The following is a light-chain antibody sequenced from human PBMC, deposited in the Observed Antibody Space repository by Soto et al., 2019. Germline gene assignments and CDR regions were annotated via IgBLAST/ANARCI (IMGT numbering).Light chain of an antibody. V-gene: IGLV2-14*03. CDR2: DVS. Sequence: QSALTQPASVSGSPGQSITISCTGTSSDVGGYNYVSWYQHHPGKAPKLMIYDVSNRPSGVSNRFSGSKSDNTASLTISGLQTEDEAEYYCSSYTSTNTVIFGGATKLTVL. CDR3: SSYTSTNTVI. J-gene: IGLJ2*01. CDR1: SSDVGGYNY.